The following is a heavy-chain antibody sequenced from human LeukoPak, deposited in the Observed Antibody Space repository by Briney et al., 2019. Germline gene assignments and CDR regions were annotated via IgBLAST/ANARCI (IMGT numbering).Heavy chain of an antibody. J-gene: IGHJ4*02. CDR2: INPSGGST. D-gene: IGHD3-10*01. CDR3: YGSGSYYLFDY. Sequence: ASVKVSCKASGYTFTSYYMHWVRQAPGQGLEWMEIINPSGGSTSCAQKFQGRVTMTRDTSTSTVYMELSSLRSEDTAVYYCYGSGSYYLFDYWGQGTLVTVSS. CDR1: GYTFTSYY. V-gene: IGHV1-46*01.